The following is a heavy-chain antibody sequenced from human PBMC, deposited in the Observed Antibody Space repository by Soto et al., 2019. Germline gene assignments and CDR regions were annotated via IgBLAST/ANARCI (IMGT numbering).Heavy chain of an antibody. CDR3: ATDQNGYWDYYSGIDV. J-gene: IGHJ6*02. Sequence: SSVKVSCKVSGYTLTELSMHWVRQAPGKGLEWMGGFDPEDGETIYAQKFQGRVTMTEDTSTDTAYMELSSLRSEDTAVYYCATDQNGYWDYYSGIDVWSQGTTVTVSS. CDR1: GYTLTELS. D-gene: IGHD2-15*01. CDR2: FDPEDGET. V-gene: IGHV1-24*01.